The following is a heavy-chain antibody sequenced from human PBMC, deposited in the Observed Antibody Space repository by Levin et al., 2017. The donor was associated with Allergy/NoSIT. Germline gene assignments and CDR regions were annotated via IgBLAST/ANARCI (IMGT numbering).Heavy chain of an antibody. CDR3: ARDIAYGSGSYN. CDR2: IYYSGST. CDR1: GGSVSSTNYY. D-gene: IGHD3-10*01. J-gene: IGHJ4*02. Sequence: PSETLSLTCTVSGGSVSSTNYYWGWIRQPPGKGLEWIGSIYYSGSTYYNPSLKSRVTISVDTSKNQFSLKLTSVTAADTAVYYCARDIAYGSGSYNWGQGTLVTVSS. V-gene: IGHV4-39*07.